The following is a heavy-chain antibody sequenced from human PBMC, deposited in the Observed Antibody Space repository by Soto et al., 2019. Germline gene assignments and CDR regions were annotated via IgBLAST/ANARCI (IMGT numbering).Heavy chain of an antibody. CDR2: IYPGDSDT. CDR1: GDSFTSYW. CDR3: ARRAISPPNYYYYGMDV. J-gene: IGHJ6*02. V-gene: IGHV5-51*01. Sequence: VESLKVSCKCSGDSFTSYWVGWVRQMPGKGLEWMGIIYPGDSDTRYSPSCQGKVTISADKSISTAYLQWSSLKASDTAMYYCARRAISPPNYYYYGMDVWGQGTTVTVSS. D-gene: IGHD3-3*01.